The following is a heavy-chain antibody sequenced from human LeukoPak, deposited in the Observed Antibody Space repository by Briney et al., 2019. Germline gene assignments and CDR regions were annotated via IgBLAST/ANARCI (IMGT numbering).Heavy chain of an antibody. Sequence: GESLKISCKGSGYSFTSYWIGWVRQMPGKGLEWMGIIYPGDSDTRYSPSFQGQVTISADNSISTAYLQWSSLKASDTAMYYCARPYCSSTSCYGYFDYWGQGTLVTVSS. CDR2: IYPGDSDT. CDR1: GYSFTSYW. D-gene: IGHD2-2*01. V-gene: IGHV5-51*01. J-gene: IGHJ4*02. CDR3: ARPYCSSTSCYGYFDY.